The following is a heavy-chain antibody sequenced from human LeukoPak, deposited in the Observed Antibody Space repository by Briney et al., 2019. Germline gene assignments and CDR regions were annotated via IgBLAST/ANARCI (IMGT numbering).Heavy chain of an antibody. V-gene: IGHV4-59*01. Sequence: SETLSLTCTVSGGSISSNYWSWIRQPPGKGLEWIGSIYYSGSTNYNPSLKSRVTISVDTSKNQFSLELSSVTAADTAVYYCARFAATAPYYHYYYLDVWGKGTTVTISS. CDR2: IYYSGST. D-gene: IGHD1-26*01. CDR3: ARFAATAPYYHYYYLDV. CDR1: GGSISSNY. J-gene: IGHJ6*03.